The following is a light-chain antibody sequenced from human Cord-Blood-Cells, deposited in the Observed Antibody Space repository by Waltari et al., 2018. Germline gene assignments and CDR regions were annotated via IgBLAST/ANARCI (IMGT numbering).Light chain of an antibody. CDR2: DVS. Sequence: QSALTQPASVPGSPGPSITLSCPGTSRDVGGYNYVSWYQQHPGKAPKLLIYDVSKRPSGVSHRFSGSKSGNTASLTISGLQAEDEADYYCSSYTSSSTWVFGGGTKLTVL. J-gene: IGLJ3*02. CDR1: SRDVGGYNY. V-gene: IGLV2-14*01. CDR3: SSYTSSSTWV.